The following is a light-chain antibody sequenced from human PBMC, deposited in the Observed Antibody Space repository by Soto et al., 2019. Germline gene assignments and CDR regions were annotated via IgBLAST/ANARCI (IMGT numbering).Light chain of an antibody. CDR3: HLYGSSPPNT. CDR1: ESIVNNN. Sequence: EIVLTQSPGTLSLSPGERATLSCRASESIVNNNLAWYQQKPGQAPRLLISGASNRATGVPDRFSGNGSGTDFSLTISRLEPEDFAVYFCHLYGSSPPNTFGQGTKVEIK. V-gene: IGKV3-20*01. J-gene: IGKJ2*01. CDR2: GAS.